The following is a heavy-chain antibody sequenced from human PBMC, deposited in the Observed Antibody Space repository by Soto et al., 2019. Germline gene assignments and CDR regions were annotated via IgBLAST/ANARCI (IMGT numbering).Heavy chain of an antibody. CDR3: AIPATLSASYIICAY. Sequence: PGGSLILSCAASGFTFSSYAMSWVRQAPGKGLEWVSAISGSGGSTYYADSVKGRFTISRDNSKNTLYLQMNSLRAEDTAVYYCAIPATLSASYIICAYWGQVTLCTVPS. J-gene: IGHJ4*02. D-gene: IGHD1-26*01. CDR2: ISGSGGST. V-gene: IGHV3-23*01. CDR1: GFTFSSYA.